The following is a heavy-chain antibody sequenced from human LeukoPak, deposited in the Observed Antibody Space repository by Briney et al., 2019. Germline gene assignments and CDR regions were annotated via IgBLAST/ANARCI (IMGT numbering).Heavy chain of an antibody. Sequence: ASVKVSCKASGYTFTSYDINWVRQATGQGLEWMGWMNPNSGNTGYAQKFQGRVTITGNTSISTAYMELSSLRSEDTAVYYCARAYCSSTGCYKPKVRDYYYMDVWGKGTTVTVSS. CDR3: ARAYCSSTGCYKPKVRDYYYMDV. V-gene: IGHV1-8*03. CDR2: MNPNSGNT. J-gene: IGHJ6*03. CDR1: GYTFTSYD. D-gene: IGHD2-2*02.